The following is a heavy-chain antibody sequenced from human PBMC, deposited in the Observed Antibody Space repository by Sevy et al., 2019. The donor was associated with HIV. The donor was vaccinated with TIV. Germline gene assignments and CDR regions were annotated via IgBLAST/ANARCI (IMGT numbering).Heavy chain of an antibody. D-gene: IGHD2-2*01. Sequence: GGSLRLSCAASGFTFSGYAMNWVRQAPGKGLEWVSAINGKGRSTHYADSVEGRFTISRDNSKNTLYLERNSLRAEDTAVYYCAKTINSGGGVVPAANYYYYGLDVWGQGTTVTVSS. V-gene: IGHV3-23*01. J-gene: IGHJ6*02. CDR1: GFTFSGYA. CDR2: INGKGRST. CDR3: AKTINSGGGVVPAANYYYYGLDV.